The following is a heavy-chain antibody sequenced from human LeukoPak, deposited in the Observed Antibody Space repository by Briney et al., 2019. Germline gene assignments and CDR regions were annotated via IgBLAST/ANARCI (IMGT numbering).Heavy chain of an antibody. D-gene: IGHD1-7*01. J-gene: IGHJ5*01. CDR3: ARDWNYYWFDS. Sequence: SRTLSLTCTVAGSSIRTSSYYWGWIRQPPGKGPEWIGSTFYGGNPYYNPTLKSRVTISIDTSNNHLSLRLTSVTAADTAVYYCARDWNYYWFDSWGQGALVTVSS. V-gene: IGHV4-39*07. CDR1: GSSIRTSSYY. CDR2: TFYGGNP.